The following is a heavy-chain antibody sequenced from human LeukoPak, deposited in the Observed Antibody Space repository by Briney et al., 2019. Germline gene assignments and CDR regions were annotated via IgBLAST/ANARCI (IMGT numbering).Heavy chain of an antibody. D-gene: IGHD1-14*01. CDR3: ARGGRKGVYAFDV. J-gene: IGHJ3*01. CDR1: GGSTSSYY. V-gene: IGHV4-4*09. Sequence: SETLSLTCTVSGGSTSSYYWSWIRQPPAKGLEWIGYISHSGSNDYNPSLKRRIVMSVETSKNQFSLKLNSVTAADMAVYFCARGGRKGVYAFDVWGQGTMVTVSS. CDR2: ISHSGSN.